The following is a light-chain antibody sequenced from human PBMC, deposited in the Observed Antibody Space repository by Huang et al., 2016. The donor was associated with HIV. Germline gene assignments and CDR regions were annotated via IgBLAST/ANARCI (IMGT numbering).Light chain of an antibody. CDR2: ATS. J-gene: IGKJ4*01. CDR3: QQSYSIPFT. CDR1: QSISSY. V-gene: IGKV1-39*01. Sequence: DIQMTQSPSSLSASVGDRVTITCRASQSISSYLNWYQQKPGKAPKFLIHATSSLQSGVPSRCSGSGSGTDVTLTSTSLQPEDFATYYCQQSYSIPFTFGGGTKVDI.